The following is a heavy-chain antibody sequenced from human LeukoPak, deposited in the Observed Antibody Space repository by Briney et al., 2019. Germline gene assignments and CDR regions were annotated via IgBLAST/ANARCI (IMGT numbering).Heavy chain of an antibody. CDR1: GFTFSSYR. CDR2: ISSSSTYI. D-gene: IGHD5-24*01. Sequence: PGGSLRLSCAASGFTFSSYRMNGVRQAPGKGLEWVSSISSSSTYIYYADSVKGRFTISRDNAKNSLYLQMNSLRAEDTAVYYCARALDGYNEDYWGQGTLVTVSS. CDR3: ARALDGYNEDY. J-gene: IGHJ4*02. V-gene: IGHV3-21*01.